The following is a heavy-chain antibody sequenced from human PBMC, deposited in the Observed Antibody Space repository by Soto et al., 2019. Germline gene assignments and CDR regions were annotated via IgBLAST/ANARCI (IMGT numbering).Heavy chain of an antibody. V-gene: IGHV4-39*01. J-gene: IGHJ4*02. CDR2: IYYSGST. Sequence: QLQLQESGPGLVKPSETLSLTCTVSGGSISSSSYYWGWIRQPPGKGLEWIGSIYYSGSTYYNPSLKSRVTISVDTSKNQFSLKLSSVTAADPAVYYCASFRPHLDYWGQGTLVTVSS. CDR1: GGSISSSSYY. CDR3: ASFRPHLDY.